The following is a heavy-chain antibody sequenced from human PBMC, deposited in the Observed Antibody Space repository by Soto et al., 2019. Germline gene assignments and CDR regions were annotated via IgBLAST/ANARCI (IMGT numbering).Heavy chain of an antibody. V-gene: IGHV1-69*13. CDR2: IIPIFGTA. CDR3: AREEVRYSGYDSPRFDF. D-gene: IGHD5-12*01. CDR1: GGTFSSYA. Sequence: GASVKVSCKASGGTFSSYAINWVRQAPGQGLEWMGGIIPIFGTANYAQRFQGRVTITADESTSTAYMELSSLRSEDTAVYYCAREEVRYSGYDSPRFDFWGQGTLVTVSS. J-gene: IGHJ4*02.